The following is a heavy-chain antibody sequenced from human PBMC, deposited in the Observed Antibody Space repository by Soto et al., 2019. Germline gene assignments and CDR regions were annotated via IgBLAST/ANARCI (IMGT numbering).Heavy chain of an antibody. CDR2: IYYSGST. CDR3: ARVDLGWRSAFDI. V-gene: IGHV4-31*03. J-gene: IGHJ3*02. CDR1: GDSISSGGYY. D-gene: IGHD3-3*01. Sequence: QVQLQESGPGLVKPSQTLSLTCTVSGDSISSGGYYWSWIRQHPGKGLEWIGYIYYSGSTYYNPSLKSRVTISVDTSKNQFALRLSSVTAADTAVYYCARVDLGWRSAFDIWGQGTMVTVSS.